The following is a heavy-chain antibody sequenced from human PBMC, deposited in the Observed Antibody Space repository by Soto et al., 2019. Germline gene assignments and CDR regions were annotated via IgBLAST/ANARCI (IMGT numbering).Heavy chain of an antibody. D-gene: IGHD6-6*01. CDR1: GGSISSGGYY. Sequence: NPSETLSLTCTVSGGSISSGGYYWSWIRQHPGKGLEWIGYIYYSGSTYYNPSLKSRVTISVDTSKNQFSLKLSSVTAADTAVYYCARDRQGYSSSYHYYYYYMDVWGKGTTVTVSS. CDR2: IYYSGST. V-gene: IGHV4-31*03. CDR3: ARDRQGYSSSYHYYYYYMDV. J-gene: IGHJ6*03.